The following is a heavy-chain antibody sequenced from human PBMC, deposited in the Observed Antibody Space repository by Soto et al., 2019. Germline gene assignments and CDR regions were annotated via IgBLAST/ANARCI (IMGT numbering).Heavy chain of an antibody. CDR3: ARVPSSTSWPLPRRDNWFDP. J-gene: IGHJ5*02. Sequence: QVQLVQSGAEVKKPGASVKVSCKASGYTFTSYDINWVRQATGQGLEWMGWMNPNSGNTGYAQKFQGRVTMTRNTSISTAYMELSSLRSEDTAVYYCARVPSSTSWPLPRRDNWFDPWCQGTLVTVSS. CDR2: MNPNSGNT. CDR1: GYTFTSYD. D-gene: IGHD2-2*01. V-gene: IGHV1-8*01.